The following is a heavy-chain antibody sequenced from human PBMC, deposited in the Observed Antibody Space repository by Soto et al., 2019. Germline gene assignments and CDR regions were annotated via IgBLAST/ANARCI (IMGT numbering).Heavy chain of an antibody. V-gene: IGHV1-3*01. D-gene: IGHD4-17*01. CDR1: GYTFTSYA. J-gene: IGHJ6*02. Sequence: QVQLVQSGAEVKKPGASVKVSCKASGYTFTSYAMHWVRQAPGQRLEWMGWINAGNGNTKYSQKFQGRVTITRDTYASTAYMELSSLRSEDTAVYSCAGDQTLTTSRYDYYGMDVWGQGTTVTVSS. CDR3: AGDQTLTTSRYDYYGMDV. CDR2: INAGNGNT.